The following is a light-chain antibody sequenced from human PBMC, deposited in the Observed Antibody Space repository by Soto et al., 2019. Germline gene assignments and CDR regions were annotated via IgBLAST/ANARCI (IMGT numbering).Light chain of an antibody. V-gene: IGLV1-40*01. CDR2: DNN. CDR1: SSNIGAGYD. J-gene: IGLJ2*01. Sequence: QSVLTQPPSMSGAPGQRVTISCTGSSSNIGAGYDVHWYQQHPGTAPKLLIFDNNNRPSGVPVRFSGSKSDTSASLAITGLQAEDEADYYCQSFDTSLSGFVVFGGGTKVTVL. CDR3: QSFDTSLSGFVV.